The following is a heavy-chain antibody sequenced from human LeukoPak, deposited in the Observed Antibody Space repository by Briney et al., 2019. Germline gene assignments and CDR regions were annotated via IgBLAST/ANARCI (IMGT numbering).Heavy chain of an antibody. V-gene: IGHV3-23*01. CDR3: AKDNGRYGMDV. D-gene: IGHD4-17*01. Sequence: GGSLRLSCAASGFTFSSYAMSWVRQAPGKGLEWVSPLSGSGSSTYYADSVKGRFTISRDNSKITLYLQMNSLRAEDTAVYYCAKDNGRYGMDVWGQGTTVTVSS. CDR1: GFTFSSYA. CDR2: LSGSGSST. J-gene: IGHJ6*02.